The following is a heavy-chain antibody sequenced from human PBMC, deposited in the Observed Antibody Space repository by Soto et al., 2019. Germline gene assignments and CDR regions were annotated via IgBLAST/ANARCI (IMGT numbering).Heavy chain of an antibody. CDR1: GYTFTNYG. J-gene: IGHJ5*02. CDR3: ARGVGSGSYYNQYNWFDP. Sequence: ASVKVSCKASGYTFTNYGISWVRQAPGPGLEWMGWINVYNGNTKYAQKVQGRVTMTTDTSTSTAYMELRSLRSDDTAVYYCARGVGSGSYYNQYNWFDPWGQGTLVTVS. D-gene: IGHD3-10*01. CDR2: INVYNGNT. V-gene: IGHV1-18*01.